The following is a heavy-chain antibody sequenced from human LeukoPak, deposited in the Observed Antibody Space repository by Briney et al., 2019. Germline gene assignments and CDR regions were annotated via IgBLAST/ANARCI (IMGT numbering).Heavy chain of an antibody. Sequence: GGSLRLSCAASGFTFSSHAMSWVRQAPGRGLEWVSAISVSGDSTYYADSVKGRFTISRDNSKNTLYLQMNSLRAEDTAVYYCARPYSSSVQRYFDYWGQGTLVTVSS. D-gene: IGHD2-2*01. V-gene: IGHV3-23*01. CDR1: GFTFSSHA. CDR2: ISVSGDST. J-gene: IGHJ4*02. CDR3: ARPYSSSVQRYFDY.